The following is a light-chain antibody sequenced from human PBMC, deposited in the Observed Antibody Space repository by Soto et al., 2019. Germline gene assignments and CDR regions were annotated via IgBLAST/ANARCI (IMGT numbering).Light chain of an antibody. CDR1: RSIIGATA. V-gene: IGLV1-44*01. J-gene: IGLJ1*01. CDR2: NNN. CDR3: EAWVNSVNGLYV. Sequence: QSVLTQPPSASATPGQRVTISCSGSRSIIGATAVNWYQQLPGTAPRLLIYNNNQRPSGVPDRFSGSKSGTSASLAISGLQSDDEASYCCEAWVNSVNGLYVLGTGTKVAVL.